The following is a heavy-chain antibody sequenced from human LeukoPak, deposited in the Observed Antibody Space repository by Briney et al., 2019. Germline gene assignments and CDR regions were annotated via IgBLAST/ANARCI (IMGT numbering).Heavy chain of an antibody. J-gene: IGHJ4*02. CDR2: IYYSGST. CDR1: GYSISSSYY. Sequence: PSETLSLTCTVSGYSISSSYYWGWIRQPPGKGLEWIGSIYYSGSTYYNPSLKSRVTISVDTSKNQFSLKLSSVTAADTAVYYCAREVGRGSYQPFDYWGQGTLVTVSS. D-gene: IGHD1-26*01. V-gene: IGHV4-38-2*02. CDR3: AREVGRGSYQPFDY.